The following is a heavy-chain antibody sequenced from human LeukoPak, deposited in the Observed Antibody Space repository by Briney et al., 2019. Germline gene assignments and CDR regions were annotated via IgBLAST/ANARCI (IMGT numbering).Heavy chain of an antibody. D-gene: IGHD3-10*01. Sequence: ASVKVSCKASGYTFTSYDINWVRQATGQGLEWMGWMNPNSGNTGYAQKFQGRVTMTRNTSISTAYMGLSSLRSEDTAVYYCARGGYYGSGSSHYYYYGMDVWGQGTTVTVSS. CDR2: MNPNSGNT. J-gene: IGHJ6*02. V-gene: IGHV1-8*01. CDR3: ARGGYYGSGSSHYYYYGMDV. CDR1: GYTFTSYD.